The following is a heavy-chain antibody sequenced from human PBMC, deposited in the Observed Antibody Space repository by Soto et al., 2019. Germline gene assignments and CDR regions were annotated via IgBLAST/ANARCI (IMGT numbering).Heavy chain of an antibody. Sequence: PSETLSLTCAVYGGSFSGYYWSWIRQPPGKGLEWIGEINHSGSTNYNPSLKSRVTISVDTSKNQFSLKLSSVTDADTAVYYCASFLTWFDPWGQGTLVTVSS. D-gene: IGHD7-27*01. J-gene: IGHJ5*02. CDR2: INHSGST. V-gene: IGHV4-34*01. CDR3: ASFLTWFDP. CDR1: GGSFSGYY.